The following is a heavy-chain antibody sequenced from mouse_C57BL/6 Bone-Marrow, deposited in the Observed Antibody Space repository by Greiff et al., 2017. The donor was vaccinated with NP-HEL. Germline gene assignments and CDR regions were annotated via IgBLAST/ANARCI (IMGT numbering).Heavy chain of an antibody. CDR2: IYPRSGNT. CDR1: GYTFTSYG. CDR3: ARIGYGLYYAMDY. D-gene: IGHD2-10*02. J-gene: IGHJ4*01. V-gene: IGHV1-81*01. Sequence: QVHVKQSGAELARPGASVKLSCKASGYTFTSYGISWVKQRTGQGLEWIGEIYPRSGNTYYNEKFKGKATLTADKSSSTAYMELRSLTSEDSAVYFCARIGYGLYYAMDYWGQGTSVTVSS.